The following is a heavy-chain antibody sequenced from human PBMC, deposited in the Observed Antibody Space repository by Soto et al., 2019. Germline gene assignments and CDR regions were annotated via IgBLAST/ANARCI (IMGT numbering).Heavy chain of an antibody. CDR2: IWYDGSNK. J-gene: IGHJ4*02. D-gene: IGHD6-13*01. Sequence: QVQLVESGGGVVQPGRSLRLSCAASGFTFSSYGMHWVRQAPGKGLGWVAVIWYDGSNKYYADSVKGRFTISRDNSKNTLYLQMNSLRAEDTAVYFCARFSSSWYGRIDYWGQGTLVTVSS. CDR3: ARFSSSWYGRIDY. CDR1: GFTFSSYG. V-gene: IGHV3-33*01.